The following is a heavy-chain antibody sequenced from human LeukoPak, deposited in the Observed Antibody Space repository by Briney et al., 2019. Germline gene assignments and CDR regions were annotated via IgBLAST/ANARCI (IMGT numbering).Heavy chain of an antibody. J-gene: IGHJ4*02. D-gene: IGHD3-16*02. CDR3: ARAGLGELSFDY. CDR1: GGSISSSSYY. V-gene: IGHV4-39*07. CDR2: IYHSGST. Sequence: PSETLSLTCTVSGGSISSSSYYWGWLRQPPGKGLEWIGSIYHSGSTYYNPSLKSRVTISVDTSKNQFSLKLSSVTAADTAVYYCARAGLGELSFDYWGQGTLVTVSS.